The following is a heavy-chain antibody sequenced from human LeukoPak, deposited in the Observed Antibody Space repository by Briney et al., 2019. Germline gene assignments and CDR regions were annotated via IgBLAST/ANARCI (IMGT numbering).Heavy chain of an antibody. CDR3: ARDPVPATARHFNY. J-gene: IGHJ4*02. V-gene: IGHV3-48*01. Sequence: PGGSLRLSCAASGFTFSNYDMNWVRQAPGKGLEWVSYISRRGSTIYYADSVKGRFTISRDNSKNTLYLQMNSLRGEDTGVYYCARDPVPATARHFNYWGQGTLVTVSS. CDR1: GFTFSNYD. D-gene: IGHD1-1*01. CDR2: ISRRGSTI.